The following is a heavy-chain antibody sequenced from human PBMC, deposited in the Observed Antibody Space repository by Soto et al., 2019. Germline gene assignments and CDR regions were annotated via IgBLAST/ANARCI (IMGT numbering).Heavy chain of an antibody. Sequence: QVQLVESGGGVVQPGRSLRLSCADSGFTFSSNAMHWVRQAPGKGLEWVAGISYDGSNKYYADSVKGRFTISRDNSKNTLYLQMNSLRAEDTAVYYCAKAEVTVVTPYYFDYWGQGTLVTVSS. D-gene: IGHD2-21*02. J-gene: IGHJ4*02. CDR3: AKAEVTVVTPYYFDY. CDR1: GFTFSSNA. CDR2: ISYDGSNK. V-gene: IGHV3-30*18.